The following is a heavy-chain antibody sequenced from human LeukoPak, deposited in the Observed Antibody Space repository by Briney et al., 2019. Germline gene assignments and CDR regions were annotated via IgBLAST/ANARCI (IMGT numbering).Heavy chain of an antibody. D-gene: IGHD3-3*01. Sequence: GGSLRLSCVASGFTFSTYGTHWVRQAPGKGLEWVAFLRYDGSNKFYADSVKGRFTIPRDNSKNTLYLQINSLRAEDTAVYYCAKSAVRGVPVLGNWGQGTLVTVSS. CDR1: GFTFSTYG. CDR3: AKSAVRGVPVLGN. J-gene: IGHJ4*02. V-gene: IGHV3-30*02. CDR2: LRYDGSNK.